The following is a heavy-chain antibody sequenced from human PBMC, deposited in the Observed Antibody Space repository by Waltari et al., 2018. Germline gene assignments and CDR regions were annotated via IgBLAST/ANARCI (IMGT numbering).Heavy chain of an antibody. CDR3: ARSTGYSSSWYDIDY. J-gene: IGHJ4*02. D-gene: IGHD6-13*01. CDR2: IYRGDSET. CDR1: GYSFTSYW. V-gene: IGHV5-51*01. Sequence: EVQLVQSGAEVKKPGESLKISCKGSGYSFTSYWIGWVRQMPGKGLEWMGSIYRGDSETRNIPACQGQVTISADKSISTAYLQWSSLKASDTAMYYCARSTGYSSSWYDIDYWGQGTLVTVSS.